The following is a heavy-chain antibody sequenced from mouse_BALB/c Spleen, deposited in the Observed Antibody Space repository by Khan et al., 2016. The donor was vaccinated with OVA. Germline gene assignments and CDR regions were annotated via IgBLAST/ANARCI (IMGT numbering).Heavy chain of an antibody. CDR2: ISSDGDYT. V-gene: IGHV5-9-3*01. CDR3: ARSHYSNFAY. J-gene: IGHJ3*01. Sequence: EVQLVESGGGLVKPGGSLKLSCAASGFTFSTYAMSWVRQTPEKRLEWVATISSDGDYTYYPDSVKGRFTISRDNAKNTLYLQMSSLRSEDTAMCYCARSHYSNFAYWGQGTLVTVSA. CDR1: GFTFSTYA. D-gene: IGHD2-5*01.